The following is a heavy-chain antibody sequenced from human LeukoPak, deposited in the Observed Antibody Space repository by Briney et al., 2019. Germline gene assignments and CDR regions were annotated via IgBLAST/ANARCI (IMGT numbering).Heavy chain of an antibody. J-gene: IGHJ4*02. V-gene: IGHV4-34*01. D-gene: IGHD1-26*01. CDR2: INHSGST. Sequence: SETLPLTCAVYGGSFSGYYWSWIRQPPGKGLEWIGEINHSGSTNYNPSLKSRVTISLHTSKNQFSLKLSSVTAADTAVYYCARGPEWELPNDYWGQGTLVTVSS. CDR1: GGSFSGYY. CDR3: ARGPEWELPNDY.